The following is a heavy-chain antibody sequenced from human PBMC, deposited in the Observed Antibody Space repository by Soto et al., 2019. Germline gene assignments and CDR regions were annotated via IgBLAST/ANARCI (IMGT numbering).Heavy chain of an antibody. CDR3: ASAPGYSSGGDFDY. CDR2: IYSGGST. V-gene: IGHV3-53*04. D-gene: IGHD6-19*01. CDR1: GLTVSSNY. J-gene: IGHJ4*02. Sequence: PGGSQRLSCAASGLTVSSNYRSWVRQTPGKGLEWVSVIYSGGSTYYADSVKGRFTISRHNSKNTLYLQMNSLRAEDTAVYYCASAPGYSSGGDFDYWGQGTLVTVSS.